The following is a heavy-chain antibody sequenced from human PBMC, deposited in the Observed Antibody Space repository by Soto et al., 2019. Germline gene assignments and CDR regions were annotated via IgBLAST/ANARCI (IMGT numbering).Heavy chain of an antibody. V-gene: IGHV3-23*01. Sequence: PGGSLRLSCAASGFTFSSYAMSWVRQAPGKGLEWVAVISGSDDSTYYADSVRGRFTISRDNSKNTLYLQMNSLRAEDTAVYYCAKDTYYDILTGYPVRGAFDIWGQGTMVTVSS. J-gene: IGHJ3*02. CDR3: AKDTYYDILTGYPVRGAFDI. CDR1: GFTFSSYA. CDR2: ISGSDDST. D-gene: IGHD3-9*01.